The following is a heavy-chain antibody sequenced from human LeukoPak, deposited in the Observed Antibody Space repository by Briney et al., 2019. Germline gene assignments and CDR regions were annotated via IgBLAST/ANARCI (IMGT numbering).Heavy chain of an antibody. V-gene: IGHV3-74*01. CDR1: GFTFSSYW. CDR3: ARSNYDSTTFYYHLDL. Sequence: GGSLRLSCAASGFTFSSYWMHWVRQAPGKGPVWVSRVDVHGQGTAYADSVKGRCTISRDKAKNTLSLQMNSLSAEDTAVYYCARSNYDSTTFYYHLDLWGQGTLVTVSS. CDR2: VDVHGQGT. D-gene: IGHD2/OR15-2a*01. J-gene: IGHJ5*02.